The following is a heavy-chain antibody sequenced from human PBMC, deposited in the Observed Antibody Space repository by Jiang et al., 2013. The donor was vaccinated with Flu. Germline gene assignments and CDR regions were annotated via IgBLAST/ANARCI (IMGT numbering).Heavy chain of an antibody. D-gene: IGHD3-22*01. Sequence: GAEVKKPGSSVKVSCKASGGTFSSYAISWVRQAPGQGLEWMGGIIPIFGTANYAQKFQGRVTITADESTSTAYMELSSLRSEDTAVYYCARGQRGYYDSSGYYFDYWGQGTLVTVSS. CDR2: IIPIFGTA. CDR1: GGTFSSYA. J-gene: IGHJ4*02. CDR3: ARGQRGYYDSSGYYFDY. V-gene: IGHV1-69*01.